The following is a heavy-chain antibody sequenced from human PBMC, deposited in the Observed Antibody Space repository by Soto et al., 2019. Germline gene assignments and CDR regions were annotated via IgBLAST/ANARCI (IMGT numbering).Heavy chain of an antibody. CDR2: ISSSGSTI. D-gene: IGHD3-16*01. Sequence: PGGSLRLSCAASGFTFSSYEMNWVRQAPGKGLEWVSYISSSGSTIYYADSVKGRFTISRDNAKNSLYLQMNSLRAEDTAVYYCASGGGRWSYYYYGMDVWGQGTTVTVSS. J-gene: IGHJ6*02. V-gene: IGHV3-48*03. CDR1: GFTFSSYE. CDR3: ASGGGRWSYYYYGMDV.